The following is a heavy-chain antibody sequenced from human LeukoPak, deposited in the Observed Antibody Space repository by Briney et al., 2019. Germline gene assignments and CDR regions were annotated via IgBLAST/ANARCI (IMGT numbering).Heavy chain of an antibody. J-gene: IGHJ4*02. Sequence: SVKVSCKASGGTFSSYAISWVRQAPGQGLEWMGGIIPIFGTANYAQKFQGRVTITADESTSTAYVELSSPRSEDTAVYYCASRYCSSTSCSAGYFDYWGQGTLVTVSS. CDR1: GGTFSSYA. CDR2: IIPIFGTA. D-gene: IGHD2-2*01. CDR3: ASRYCSSTSCSAGYFDY. V-gene: IGHV1-69*01.